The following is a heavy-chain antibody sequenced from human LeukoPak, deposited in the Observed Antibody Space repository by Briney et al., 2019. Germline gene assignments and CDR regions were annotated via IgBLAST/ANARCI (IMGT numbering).Heavy chain of an antibody. Sequence: GGSLRLSCAASGFTFSSYWMSWVRVAPGKGLEWVANIKQDGSEAYYVDSVNGRFTISRDNAKNSLYLQMNSLRAEDTAVYYCARARNYYGSGSYSGDYWGQGTLVTVSS. CDR2: IKQDGSEA. J-gene: IGHJ4*02. CDR3: ARARNYYGSGSYSGDY. D-gene: IGHD3-10*01. V-gene: IGHV3-7*01. CDR1: GFTFSSYW.